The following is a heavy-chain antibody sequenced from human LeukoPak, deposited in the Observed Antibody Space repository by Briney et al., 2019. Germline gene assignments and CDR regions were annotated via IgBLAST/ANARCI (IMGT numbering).Heavy chain of an antibody. CDR3: ARHKRSRSSSWGRWFDP. CDR2: INHSGST. CDR1: GGSFSGYY. Sequence: KPSETLSLTCAVYGGSFSGYYWSWIRQPPGKGLEWIGEINHSGSTNYNPSLKSRVTISVDTSKNQFSLKLSSVTAADTAVYYCARHKRSRSSSWGRWFDPWGQGTLVTVSS. D-gene: IGHD6-13*01. J-gene: IGHJ5*02. V-gene: IGHV4-34*01.